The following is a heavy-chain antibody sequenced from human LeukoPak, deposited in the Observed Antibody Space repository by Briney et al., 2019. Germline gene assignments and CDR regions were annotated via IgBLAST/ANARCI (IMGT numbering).Heavy chain of an antibody. CDR2: ISAYNGNT. V-gene: IGHV1-18*01. CDR1: GYTFTSYG. D-gene: IGHD3-3*01. J-gene: IGHJ6*02. CDR3: ARGPPYYDFWSGYSYYYYYYGMDV. Sequence: ASMKVSCKASGYTFTSYGISWVRQAPGQGLEWMGWISAYNGNTNYAQKLQGRVTMTTDTSTSTAYMELRSLRSDDTAVYYCARGPPYYDFWSGYSYYYYYYGMDVWGQGTTVTVSS.